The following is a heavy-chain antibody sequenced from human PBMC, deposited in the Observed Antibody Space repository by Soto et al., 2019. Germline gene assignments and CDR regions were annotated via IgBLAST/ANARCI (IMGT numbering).Heavy chain of an antibody. CDR3: ARVIQGYCSGGSCYYFDY. CDR1: GYTFTSYY. CDR2: INPSGGST. J-gene: IGHJ4*02. Sequence: GASVKVSCKASGYTFTSYYMHWVRQAPGQGLEWMGIINPSGGSTSYAQKFQGRVTMTRDTSTSTVYMELSSLRSEDTAVYYCARVIQGYCSGGSCYYFDYWGQGTLVTVSS. V-gene: IGHV1-46*03. D-gene: IGHD2-15*01.